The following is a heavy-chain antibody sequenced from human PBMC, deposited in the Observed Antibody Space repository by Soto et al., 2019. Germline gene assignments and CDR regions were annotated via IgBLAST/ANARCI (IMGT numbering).Heavy chain of an antibody. V-gene: IGHV2-5*02. D-gene: IGHD4-17*01. CDR3: ARMGPTTVEFDY. J-gene: IGHJ4*02. Sequence: QITLKESGPTLVKPTQTLTLTCTFSGFSLTTSGVGVGWVRQPPGKALEWLALIYWDDDKRYSPSLRSRLTITKDTSKNQVVLTMTNMDPVDTATYYCARMGPTTVEFDYWGQGTLVTVSS. CDR1: GFSLTTSGVG. CDR2: IYWDDDK.